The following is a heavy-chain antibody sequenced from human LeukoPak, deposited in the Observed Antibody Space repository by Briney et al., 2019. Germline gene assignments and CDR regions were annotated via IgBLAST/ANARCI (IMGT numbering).Heavy chain of an antibody. Sequence: ASVKVSCKASGYTFTGYYIHWVRQAPGQGLEWMGWMNPNSGGTDYAQKFQGRVTMTRDTSISTAYMELSRLRSDDTALYYCTRASSSGPFDYWGQGTLVTVSS. V-gene: IGHV1-2*02. CDR3: TRASSSGPFDY. D-gene: IGHD3-22*01. CDR2: MNPNSGGT. CDR1: GYTFTGYY. J-gene: IGHJ4*02.